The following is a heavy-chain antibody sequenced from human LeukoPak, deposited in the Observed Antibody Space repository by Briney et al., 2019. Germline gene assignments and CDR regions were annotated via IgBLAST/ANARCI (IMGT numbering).Heavy chain of an antibody. CDR2: ISSSSSTM. V-gene: IGHV3-48*02. J-gene: IGHJ4*02. Sequence: GGALRLSCAASGFTFSSYSMNWVRQAPGNALEWVSYISSSSSTMYYAVSVEGRFTIPRDNAKDSVSVHMNTLLDDDTAVYYCAIVLHCVKGTVSGYLGDYWGQGTLVTVSS. CDR3: AIVLHCVKGTVSGYLGDY. D-gene: IGHD4-11*01. CDR1: GFTFSSYS.